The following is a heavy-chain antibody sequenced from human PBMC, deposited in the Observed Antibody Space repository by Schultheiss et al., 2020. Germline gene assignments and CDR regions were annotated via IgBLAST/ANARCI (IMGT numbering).Heavy chain of an antibody. Sequence: ASVKVSCKASGYTFTSYGISWVRQAPGQGLEWMGWISAYNGNTNYAQKLQGRVTVTTDTSASTAYMELRSLRSDDTDEYYCARTTVSLQDYYYMDVWGTGTTVTVSS. V-gene: IGHV1-18*01. CDR1: GYTFTSYG. CDR3: ARTTVSLQDYYYMDV. D-gene: IGHD4-17*01. CDR2: ISAYNGNT. J-gene: IGHJ6*03.